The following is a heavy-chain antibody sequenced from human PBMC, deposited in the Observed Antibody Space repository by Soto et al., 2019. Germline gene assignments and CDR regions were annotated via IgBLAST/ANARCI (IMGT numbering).Heavy chain of an antibody. CDR3: TTDYAWAFAI. V-gene: IGHV3-15*01. CDR1: GITISNVR. D-gene: IGHD4-17*01. Sequence: GGSLRLSCAASGITISNVRTTWVRQSPGKGLQWVGRIITKREGGATDYPAAVRGRFTISRDDSKNTLYLQLNSLQTEDTAVYYCTTDYAWAFAIWGQGTTVTVSS. J-gene: IGHJ3*02. CDR2: IITKREGGAT.